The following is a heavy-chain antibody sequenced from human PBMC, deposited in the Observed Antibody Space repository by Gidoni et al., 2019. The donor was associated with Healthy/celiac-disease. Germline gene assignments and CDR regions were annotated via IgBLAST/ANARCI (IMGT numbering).Heavy chain of an antibody. D-gene: IGHD6-19*01. Sequence: EVQLLESGGGLVQPGGSLRLSCAASGFTFSSYAMSWVRQAPGKGLVWVSASSGSGGSTYYADSVKGRFTISRDNSKNTLYLQMNSLRAEDTAVYYCAKVASTRVYSSEDAFDIWGQGTMVTVSS. CDR1: GFTFSSYA. CDR2: SSGSGGST. V-gene: IGHV3-23*01. CDR3: AKVASTRVYSSEDAFDI. J-gene: IGHJ3*02.